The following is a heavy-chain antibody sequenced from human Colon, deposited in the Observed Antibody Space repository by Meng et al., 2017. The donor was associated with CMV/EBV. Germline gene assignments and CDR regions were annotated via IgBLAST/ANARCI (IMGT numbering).Heavy chain of an antibody. CDR3: AREYCTAFTCSYNPHWFDP. V-gene: IGHV1-69*05. Sequence: TFSSYAISWVRQAPGQGLEWMGGIIPIFGTANYAQKFQGRVTITTDESTSTVYMDLSSLRSEDTALYFCAREYCTAFTCSYNPHWFDPWGQGTLVTVSS. CDR2: IIPIFGTA. D-gene: IGHD2-8*02. CDR1: TFSSYA. J-gene: IGHJ5*02.